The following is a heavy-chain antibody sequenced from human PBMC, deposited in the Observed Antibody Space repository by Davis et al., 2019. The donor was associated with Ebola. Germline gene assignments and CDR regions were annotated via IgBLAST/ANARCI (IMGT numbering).Heavy chain of an antibody. Sequence: ASVKVSCKASGYTFTGYYMHWVRQAPGQGLEWMGWINPNSGGTNYAQKFQGRVTMTRDTSISTAYMELSRLRSDDTAVYYCARDNGSGSYSTTFDYWGQGTLVTVSS. CDR2: INPNSGGT. V-gene: IGHV1-2*02. CDR3: ARDNGSGSYSTTFDY. D-gene: IGHD3-10*01. J-gene: IGHJ4*02. CDR1: GYTFTGYY.